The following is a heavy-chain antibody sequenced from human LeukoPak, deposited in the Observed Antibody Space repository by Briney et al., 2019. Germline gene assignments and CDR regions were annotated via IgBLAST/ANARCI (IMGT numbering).Heavy chain of an antibody. CDR3: ARDPPGGIAVAGTEDAFDI. J-gene: IGHJ3*02. V-gene: IGHV1-46*01. Sequence: GASVEVSCKASGYTFTSYYMHWVRQAPGQGLEWMGIINPSGGSTSYAQKFQGRVTMTRDTSTSTVYMELSSLRSEDTAVYYCARDPPGGIAVAGTEDAFDIWGQGTMVTVSS. CDR1: GYTFTSYY. CDR2: INPSGGST. D-gene: IGHD6-19*01.